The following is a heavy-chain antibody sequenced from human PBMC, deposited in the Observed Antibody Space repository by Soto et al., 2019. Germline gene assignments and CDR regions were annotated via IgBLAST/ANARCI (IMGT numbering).Heavy chain of an antibody. J-gene: IGHJ6*02. CDR2: TFVTGAT. Sequence: QVQLQESGPGLVKSSETLSLICFVSGEALGSGQSYWNWIRQAPGKGMEWIGQTFVTGATKYSASLASRVTMSVDTSKSQISLTLTSVTAADSATYFCARGRCDSAGSSFGRRMAVWGQGTTVTVSS. V-gene: IGHV4-61*01. CDR1: GEALGSGQSY. CDR3: ARGRCDSAGSSFGRRMAV. D-gene: IGHD3-10*01.